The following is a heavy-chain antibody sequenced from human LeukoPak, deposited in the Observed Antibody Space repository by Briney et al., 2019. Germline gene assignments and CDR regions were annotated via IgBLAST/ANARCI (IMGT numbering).Heavy chain of an antibody. J-gene: IGHJ4*02. CDR3: ARGYYDYVWGNYRLNGFDY. CDR1: GFTFSTYW. CDR2: IKEDGSEK. Sequence: GGSLRLSCAPSGFTFSTYWMNWVRQAPGKGLEWVANIKEDGSEKYYVDSVKGRFTISRDNAKNSLYLQMNSLRAEDTAVYYCARGYYDYVWGNYRLNGFDYWGQGTLVTVSS. D-gene: IGHD3-16*02. V-gene: IGHV3-7*01.